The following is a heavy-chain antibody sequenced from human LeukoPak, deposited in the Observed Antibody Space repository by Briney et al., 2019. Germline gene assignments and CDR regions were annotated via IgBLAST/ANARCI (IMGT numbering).Heavy chain of an antibody. J-gene: IGHJ5*02. CDR3: ARALGVGAAEVNWFDP. CDR1: GYTLTELS. V-gene: IGHV1-2*02. Sequence: ASVKVSCKVSGYTLTELSMHWVRQAPGQGLEWLGWINPNSGGTFYAQKFQGRVTMARDTSISTAYMELSGLRSDDTAVYYCARALGVGAAEVNWFDPWGQGTLVTVSS. D-gene: IGHD1-26*01. CDR2: INPNSGGT.